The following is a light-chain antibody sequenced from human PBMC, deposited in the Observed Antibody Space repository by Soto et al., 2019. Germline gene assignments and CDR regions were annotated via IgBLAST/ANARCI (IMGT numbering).Light chain of an antibody. Sequence: QSALTQPPSASGTPGQTIAISCSGGSSNIGSHTVNWFQQLPGTAPRLLIYSNTQRPSGIPDRFSGSKSGTSASLAISGLQSEYEGDCYCAAWDDSLNGVVFGGGTKVTVL. CDR2: SNT. CDR1: SSNIGSHT. V-gene: IGLV1-44*01. J-gene: IGLJ2*01. CDR3: AAWDDSLNGVV.